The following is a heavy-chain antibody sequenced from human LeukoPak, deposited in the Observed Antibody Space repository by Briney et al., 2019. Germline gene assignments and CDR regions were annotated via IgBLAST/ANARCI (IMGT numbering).Heavy chain of an antibody. J-gene: IGHJ4*02. CDR1: GYTLTGYY. CDR3: AREWTGTTEDY. D-gene: IGHD1-7*01. Sequence: ASVKVSCKASGYTLTGYYMQWVRQAPGQGREWMGWINPNSGGTNYAQKFQGRVTVTRDTSISTAYMELSRLRSDETAVYYRAREWTGTTEDYWGEGTLVTVSS. CDR2: INPNSGGT. V-gene: IGHV1-2*02.